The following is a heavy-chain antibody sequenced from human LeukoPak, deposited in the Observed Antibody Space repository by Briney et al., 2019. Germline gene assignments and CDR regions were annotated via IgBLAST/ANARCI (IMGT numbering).Heavy chain of an antibody. Sequence: GASVKVSCKASGYTFTSYDINWVRQATGQGLEWMGWINPNSGGTNYAQKFQGRVTMTRDTSISTAYMELSRLRSDDTAVYYCARDGDYGDYNWGQGTLVTVS. D-gene: IGHD4-17*01. J-gene: IGHJ4*02. CDR3: ARDGDYGDYN. V-gene: IGHV1-2*02. CDR1: GYTFTSYD. CDR2: INPNSGGT.